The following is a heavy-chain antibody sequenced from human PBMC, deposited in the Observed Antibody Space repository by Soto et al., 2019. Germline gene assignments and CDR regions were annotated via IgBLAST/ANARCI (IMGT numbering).Heavy chain of an antibody. D-gene: IGHD6-6*01. CDR2: ISYDGSNK. V-gene: IGHV3-30*18. CDR1: GFPFSSYG. J-gene: IGHJ6*02. Sequence: GGSLRISCAASGFPFSSYGVHWVRTAPGKGLEWVAVISYDGSNKYYADSVKGRFTISRDNSKNTLYLQMNSLRAEDTAVYYCAKDRIAAPPKHYYYYYGMDVWGQGTTVTGSS. CDR3: AKDRIAAPPKHYYYYYGMDV.